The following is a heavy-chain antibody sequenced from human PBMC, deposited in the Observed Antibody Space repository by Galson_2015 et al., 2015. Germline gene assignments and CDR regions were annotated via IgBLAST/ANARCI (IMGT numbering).Heavy chain of an antibody. CDR3: AKAVTQKRNILAG. CDR1: GFTFSSYA. J-gene: IGHJ4*02. CDR2: ISGSGGST. V-gene: IGHV3-23*01. D-gene: IGHD2/OR15-2a*01. Sequence: SLRLSCAASGFTFSSYAMSWVRQAPGKGLEWVSTISGSGGSTYYADSVKGRFTISRDNSKNTLYLQMNSLRAEDTAVYYCAKAVTQKRNILAGWGQGTLVTVSS.